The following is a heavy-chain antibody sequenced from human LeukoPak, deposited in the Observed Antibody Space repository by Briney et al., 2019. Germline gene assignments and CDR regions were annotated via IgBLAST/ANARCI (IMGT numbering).Heavy chain of an antibody. D-gene: IGHD2-15*01. CDR2: ISTYNGNT. J-gene: IGHJ6*02. V-gene: IGHV1-18*01. CDR1: GYTFTSYG. CDR3: ARDIVVVVAAQFYYYGMDV. Sequence: ASVKVSCKASGYTFTSYGISWVRQAPGQGLEWMGWISTYNGNTNYAQKLRGRATMTTDTSTSTAYMELRSLRSDDTAVYYCARDIVVVVAAQFYYYGMDVWGQGTTVTVSS.